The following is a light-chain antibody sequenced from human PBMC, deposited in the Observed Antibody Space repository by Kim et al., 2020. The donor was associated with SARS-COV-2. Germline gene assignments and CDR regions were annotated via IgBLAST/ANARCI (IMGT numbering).Light chain of an antibody. CDR3: QQSASSPRT. CDR2: GAS. J-gene: IGKJ1*01. Sequence: ASVGDRVTITCRASQSISIYLNWYQQKPGKAPKVLIFGASSLQSGVPSRFSGSGSGTDFTLTITSLQPEDFATYYCQQSASSPRTFGQGTKVDIK. V-gene: IGKV1-39*01. CDR1: QSISIY.